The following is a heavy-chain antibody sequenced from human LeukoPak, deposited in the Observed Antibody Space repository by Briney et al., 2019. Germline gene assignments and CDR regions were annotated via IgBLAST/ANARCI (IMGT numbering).Heavy chain of an antibody. D-gene: IGHD6-19*01. CDR2: IYPGDSDT. CDR1: GYSFASYW. Sequence: GESLKISCKGSGYSFASYWIGWVRQMPEKGLEWMGVIYPGDSDTRYSPSFQGQVTISADKSISTAYLHWSSLKASDTAMYYCAREEYRSGWFHDYWGQGTLVTVSS. CDR3: AREEYRSGWFHDY. J-gene: IGHJ4*02. V-gene: IGHV5-51*01.